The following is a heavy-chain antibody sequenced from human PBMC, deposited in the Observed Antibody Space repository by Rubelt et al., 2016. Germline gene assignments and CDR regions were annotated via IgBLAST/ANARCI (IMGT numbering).Heavy chain of an antibody. J-gene: IGHJ4*02. D-gene: IGHD3-10*01. CDR1: GFTFSSYG. Sequence: QVQLVESGGGVVQPGGSLRLSCAASGFTFSSYGMHWVRQAPGKGLEWVAGISYDARNQYYGDSVKGRFTISRDNSKNTLYLQMNSLRAEDTAVYYCAKDRGSRSHYQFDSWGQGTLVAVSS. V-gene: IGHV3-30*18. CDR2: ISYDARNQ. CDR3: AKDRGSRSHYQFDS.